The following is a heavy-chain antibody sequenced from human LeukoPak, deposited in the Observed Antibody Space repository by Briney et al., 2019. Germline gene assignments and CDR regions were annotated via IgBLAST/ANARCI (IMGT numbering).Heavy chain of an antibody. V-gene: IGHV4-59*02. CDR2: IHNSGST. CDR3: VRDWEGFNFDI. CDR1: GGSVSSYY. J-gene: IGHJ3*02. Sequence: PSETLSLXCTVSGGSVSSYYWSWIRQPPGEGLEWIAYIHNSGSTNYNPSLKSRATIAVDTSKNQFSLKLSSVTAADTAMYYCVRDWEGFNFDIWGQGTVVTVSS. D-gene: IGHD1-26*01.